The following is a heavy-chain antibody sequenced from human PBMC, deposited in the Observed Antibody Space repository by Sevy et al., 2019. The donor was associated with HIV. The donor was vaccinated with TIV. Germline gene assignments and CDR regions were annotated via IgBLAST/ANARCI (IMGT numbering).Heavy chain of an antibody. V-gene: IGHV4-38-2*02. CDR1: GYSISSGYY. D-gene: IGHD3-3*01. CDR3: ARDDRTLDYDFWSGYSSDHYFDY. Sequence: SETLSLTCAVSGYSISSGYYWGWIRQPPGKGLEWIGSIYHSGSTSYNPSLKSRVTISVDTSKNQFSLKLGSVTAADTAGYYCARDDRTLDYDFWSGYSSDHYFDYWGQGTLVTVSS. J-gene: IGHJ4*02. CDR2: IYHSGST.